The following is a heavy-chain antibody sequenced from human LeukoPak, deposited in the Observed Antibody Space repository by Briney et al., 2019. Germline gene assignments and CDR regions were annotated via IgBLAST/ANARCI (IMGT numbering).Heavy chain of an antibody. D-gene: IGHD5-12*01. CDR3: AREPTSGREPTSGRPLDY. CDR1: GGSISGYF. J-gene: IGHJ4*02. CDR2: IYSSGSN. V-gene: IGHV4-4*07. Sequence: SGTLSLTCTVSGGSISGYFWSWIRQPAGKGLEWIGRIYSSGSNNYNPSLKSRVTMSLDTSKNHLSLNLSSVTAADTVVYYCAREPTSGREPTSGRPLDYWGQGTLVTVSS.